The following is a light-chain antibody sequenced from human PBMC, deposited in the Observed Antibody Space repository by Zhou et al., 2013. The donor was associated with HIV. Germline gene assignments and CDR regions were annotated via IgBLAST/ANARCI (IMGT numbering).Light chain of an antibody. Sequence: DIQMTQSPSSLSASVGDRVTITCRASQSMSSYLNWYQHKPGKAPKLLIYAASSLQAGVPSRFSGSGSGTDFTLTISSLQPEDFATYFCQQTYTFWTFGQGTKVEL. J-gene: IGKJ1*01. CDR1: QSMSSY. V-gene: IGKV1-39*01. CDR2: AAS. CDR3: QQTYTFWT.